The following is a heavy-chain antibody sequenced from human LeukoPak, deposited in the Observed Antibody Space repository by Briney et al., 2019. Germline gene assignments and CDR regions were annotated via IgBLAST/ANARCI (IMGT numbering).Heavy chain of an antibody. J-gene: IGHJ6*03. Sequence: GASVKVSCKASGYTFTSYDINWVRHATGQGLEWMGWMNPNSGNTGYAQKFQGRVTMTRNTSISTAYMELSSLRSEDTAVYYCARVFDYDFWSGRNTYYYYYMDVWGKGTTVTVSS. V-gene: IGHV1-8*01. CDR2: MNPNSGNT. CDR3: ARVFDYDFWSGRNTYYYYYMDV. D-gene: IGHD3-3*01. CDR1: GYTFTSYD.